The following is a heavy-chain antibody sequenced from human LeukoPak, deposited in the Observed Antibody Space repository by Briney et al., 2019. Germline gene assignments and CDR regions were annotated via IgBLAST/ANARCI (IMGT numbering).Heavy chain of an antibody. CDR1: GGSISSGSYY. V-gene: IGHV4-61*02. CDR3: ARGVVVVVAATPYYYYYMDV. Sequence: SQTLSLTCTVSGGSISSGSYYWSWIRQPAGKGLEWIGRIYTSGSTNYNPSLKSRVTISVDTSKNQFSLKLSSVTAADTAVYYCARGVVVVVAATPYYYYYMDVWGKGTTVTVSS. J-gene: IGHJ6*03. CDR2: IYTSGST. D-gene: IGHD2-15*01.